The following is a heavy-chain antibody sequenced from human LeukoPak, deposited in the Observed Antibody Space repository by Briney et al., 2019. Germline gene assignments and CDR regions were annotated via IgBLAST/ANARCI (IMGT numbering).Heavy chain of an antibody. CDR1: GFTFSSYS. J-gene: IGHJ4*02. V-gene: IGHV3-74*01. CDR2: INSDGSST. D-gene: IGHD6-13*01. Sequence: GGSLRLSCAASGFTFSSYSMNWVRQAPGKGLVWVSRINSDGSSTSYADSVKGRLTISRDNAKNSLYLQMNSLRAEDTAVYYCARDISAAGTCFDYWGQGTLVTVSS. CDR3: ARDISAAGTCFDY.